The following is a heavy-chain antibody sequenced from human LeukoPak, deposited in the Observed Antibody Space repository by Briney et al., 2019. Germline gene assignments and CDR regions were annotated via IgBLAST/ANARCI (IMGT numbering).Heavy chain of an antibody. V-gene: IGHV3-30*19. D-gene: IGHD3-9*01. J-gene: IGHJ4*02. CDR1: GFTFSSYG. CDR3: ARDFGWLSGFDN. Sequence: GGSLRLSCAASGFTFSSYGMHWVRQAPGKGLEWEAIISYDGTNKYYADSVRGRFTISRDNSKNTLYLQMNSLRAEDTAVYYCARDFGWLSGFDNWGQGALVTVSS. CDR2: ISYDGTNK.